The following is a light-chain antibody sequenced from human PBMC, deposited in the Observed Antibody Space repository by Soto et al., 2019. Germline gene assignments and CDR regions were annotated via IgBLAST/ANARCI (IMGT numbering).Light chain of an antibody. V-gene: IGLV2-14*01. CDR2: EVT. Sequence: QSVLTQPASVSGSPGQSITISCTGTSSDVGGYNYVSWYQQHPGKAPKLIIYEVTKRPSGVSNRFSGSKSGNTASLTISGLQAEDEADYYCSSYTSSSTLFVVFGGGTKLTVL. CDR1: SSDVGGYNY. J-gene: IGLJ2*01. CDR3: SSYTSSSTLFVV.